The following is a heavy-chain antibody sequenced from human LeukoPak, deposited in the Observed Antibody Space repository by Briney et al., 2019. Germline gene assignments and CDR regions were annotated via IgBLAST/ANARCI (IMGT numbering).Heavy chain of an antibody. CDR1: GFTFSDYY. Sequence: GGSLRLSCAASGFTFSDYYMSWIRQAPGKGLEWVSYISSSGSTIYYADSVKGRFTISRDNAKNSLYLQMNTLGAEDTAVYYCVRELVVGPAEYFQNWGQGTLVTVSS. D-gene: IGHD2-15*01. J-gene: IGHJ1*01. CDR2: ISSSGSTI. V-gene: IGHV3-11*04. CDR3: VRELVVGPAEYFQN.